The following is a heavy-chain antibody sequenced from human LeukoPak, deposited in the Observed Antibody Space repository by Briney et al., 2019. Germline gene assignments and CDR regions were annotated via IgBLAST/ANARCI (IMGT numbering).Heavy chain of an antibody. CDR1: AYTFTGYY. CDR3: AREGSGWYGNFDY. V-gene: IGHV1-2*02. CDR2: INPDSGGT. Sequence: GASVKVSCKASAYTFTGYYMHWVRQAPGQGLEWMGWINPDSGGTNYAQKFQGRVTMTRDTSICTAYMEVSRLRSDDTAVYYCAREGSGWYGNFDYWGQGTLVTVSS. D-gene: IGHD6-19*01. J-gene: IGHJ4*02.